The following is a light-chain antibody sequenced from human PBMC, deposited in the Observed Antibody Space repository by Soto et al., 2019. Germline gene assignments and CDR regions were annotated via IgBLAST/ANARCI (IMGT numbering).Light chain of an antibody. V-gene: IGKV3-11*01. Sequence: EIVLTQSPATLSLSPGERATLSCRASQSVSSYLAWYQQKPGQAPRLLIYDASNSATGIPARFSGSGSGTDFTLHISSLEPEDFEVYACQQSRKWPPYTFGQGTKLEIK. CDR1: QSVSSY. J-gene: IGKJ2*01. CDR2: DAS. CDR3: QQSRKWPPYT.